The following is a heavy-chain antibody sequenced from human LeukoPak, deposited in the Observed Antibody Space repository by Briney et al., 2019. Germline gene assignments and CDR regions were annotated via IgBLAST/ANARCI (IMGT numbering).Heavy chain of an antibody. Sequence: GGSLRLSCAASGFTFSSYSMNWVRQAPGKGLEWVSSISSSSSYIYYADSVKGRFTISRDNAKNSLYLQMNSLRAEDTAVYYCARVQDGYNPIDYWGQGNLVTVSS. CDR3: ARVQDGYNPIDY. D-gene: IGHD5-24*01. CDR2: ISSSSSYI. V-gene: IGHV3-21*01. J-gene: IGHJ4*02. CDR1: GFTFSSYS.